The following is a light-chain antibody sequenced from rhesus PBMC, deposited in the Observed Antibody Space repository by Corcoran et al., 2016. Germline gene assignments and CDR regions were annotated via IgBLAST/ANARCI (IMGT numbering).Light chain of an antibody. J-gene: IGKJ1*01. CDR2: SAS. V-gene: IGKV1S17*01. CDR3: HHAYGIPT. CDR1: QGISKH. Sequence: DIQMTQSPSSLSASVGDRVTITCQASQGISKHLAWYQKKPRKAPNLLIYSASILMSGVPSRFSGSGAWTDFTLTISSFQPEDFATYYCHHAYGIPTFGHGTKVEIK.